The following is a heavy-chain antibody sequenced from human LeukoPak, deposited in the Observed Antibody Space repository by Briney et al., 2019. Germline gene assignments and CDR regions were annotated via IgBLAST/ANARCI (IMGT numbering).Heavy chain of an antibody. CDR2: ISSYGDYI. Sequence: PGGSLRLSCAASGFTFSTSYMSWVCQAPGKGLEWVSSISSYGDYIFYADSVKGRFTMSRDNADNSLYLQMNSLRAEDTAVYYCARPFRTYCGGDCYRTFDYWGQGTLVTVSS. CDR1: GFTFSTSY. D-gene: IGHD2-21*02. CDR3: ARPFRTYCGGDCYRTFDY. J-gene: IGHJ4*02. V-gene: IGHV3-21*01.